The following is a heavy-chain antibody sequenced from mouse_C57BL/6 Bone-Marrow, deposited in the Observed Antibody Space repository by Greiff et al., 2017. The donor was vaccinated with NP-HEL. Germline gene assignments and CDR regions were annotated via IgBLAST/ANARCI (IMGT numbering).Heavy chain of an antibody. Sequence: QVQLQQPGAELVMPGASVKLSCKASGYTFTSYWMHWVKQRPGQGLEWIGEIDPSDSYTNYNQKFKGKSTLTVDKSSSTAYMQLSSLTSEDSAVYYCARDGYQPLAYWGQGTLVTVSA. CDR3: ARDGYQPLAY. J-gene: IGHJ3*01. V-gene: IGHV1-69*01. CDR1: GYTFTSYW. D-gene: IGHD2-3*01. CDR2: IDPSDSYT.